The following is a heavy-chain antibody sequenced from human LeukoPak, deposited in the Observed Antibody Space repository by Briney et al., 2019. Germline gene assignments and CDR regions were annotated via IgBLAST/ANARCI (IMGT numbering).Heavy chain of an antibody. D-gene: IGHD6-19*01. CDR2: VYSGDNT. CDR1: GFTVSDNY. V-gene: IGHV3-53*05. J-gene: IGHJ4*02. Sequence: PGGSLRLSCAASGFTVSDNYMSWVRQAPGKGLEWVSVVYSGDNTYYADSVKGRFTISRDNAKNSLYLQMNSLRAEDTALYYCAKDIGGVAVAGTGFDYWGQGTLVTVSS. CDR3: AKDIGGVAVAGTGFDY.